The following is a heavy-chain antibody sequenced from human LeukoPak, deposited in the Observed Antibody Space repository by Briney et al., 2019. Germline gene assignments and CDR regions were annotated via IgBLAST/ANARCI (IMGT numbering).Heavy chain of an antibody. CDR2: ISWNSGSI. D-gene: IGHD5-12*01. CDR1: GSTFDDYA. CDR3: AKASIVATIIDNWFDP. J-gene: IGHJ5*02. V-gene: IGHV3-9*01. Sequence: SLRLSCAASGSTFDDYAMHWARQAPGKGLEWVSGISWNSGSIGYADSVKGRFTISRDNAKNSLYLQMNSLRAEDTALYYCAKASIVATIIDNWFDPWGQGTLVTVSS.